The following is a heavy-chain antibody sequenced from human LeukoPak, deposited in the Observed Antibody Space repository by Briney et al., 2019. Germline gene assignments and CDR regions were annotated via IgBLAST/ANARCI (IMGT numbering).Heavy chain of an antibody. D-gene: IGHD3-16*02. Sequence: ASVKVSRKASGGTFSSYAISWVRQAPGQGLEWMGWISAYNGNTNYAQKLQGRVTMTTDTSTSTAYMELRSLRSDDTAVYYCARDAIVFDYWGQGTLVTVSS. J-gene: IGHJ4*02. CDR1: GGTFSSYA. CDR3: ARDAIVFDY. CDR2: ISAYNGNT. V-gene: IGHV1-18*01.